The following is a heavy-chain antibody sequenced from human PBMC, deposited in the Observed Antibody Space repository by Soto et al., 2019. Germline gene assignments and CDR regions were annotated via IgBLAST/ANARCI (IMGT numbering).Heavy chain of an antibody. D-gene: IGHD3-10*01. CDR3: ARDRGVTTGVGWFEP. CDR2: IYYSGST. Sequence: QVQLQESGPGLVNPSGTLSLTCAVSGGSIISGNWWSWVRQPPGKGLEWIGEIYYSGSTNFNPSPSSPVTISVDKSKNRFSPELDSVAGADKAVDYCARDRGVTTGVGWFEPRGQGILVAVS. CDR1: GGSIISGNW. J-gene: IGHJ5*02. V-gene: IGHV4-4*02.